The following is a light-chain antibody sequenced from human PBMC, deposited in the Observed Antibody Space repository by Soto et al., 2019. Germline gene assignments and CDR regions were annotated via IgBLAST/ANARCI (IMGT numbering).Light chain of an antibody. V-gene: IGKV3-15*01. CDR2: GAS. Sequence: EIVMTQSPATLSVSPGERATLSCRASQSVSSNLAWYQQKPGQAPRLLIYGASTRATGIPARFSGSGSGTEFTLTISSLKSEDFAVYYCQQYNNWPLTFGGGTKVEIK. CDR1: QSVSSN. CDR3: QQYNNWPLT. J-gene: IGKJ4*01.